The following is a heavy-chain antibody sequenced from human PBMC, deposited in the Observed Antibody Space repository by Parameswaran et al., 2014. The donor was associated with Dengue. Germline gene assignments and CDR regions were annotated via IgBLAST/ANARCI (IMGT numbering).Heavy chain of an antibody. V-gene: IGHV1-46*01. CDR3: ARDLSGSYYQTYYYYGMDV. J-gene: IGHJ6*02. CDR2: INPSGGST. Sequence: WVRQAPGQGLEWMGIINPSGGSTSYAQKFQGRVTMTRDTSTSTVYMELSSLRSEDTAVYYCARDLSGSYYQTYYYYGMDVRGQGTTVTVSS. D-gene: IGHD1-26*01.